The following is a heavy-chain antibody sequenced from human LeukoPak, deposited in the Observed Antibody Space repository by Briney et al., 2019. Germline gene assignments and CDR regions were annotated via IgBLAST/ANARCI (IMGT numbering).Heavy chain of an antibody. CDR3: ARHALLWFGESNWFDP. V-gene: IGHV5-51*01. CDR1: GYSFSTYW. CDR2: IYPGDSET. J-gene: IGHJ5*02. Sequence: GESLKISCKGSGYSFSTYWIGWVRQMPGKGLEWMGIIYPGDSETRYSPSFQGRVTISADKSISTAYLQWSSLKASDTAMYYCARHALLWFGESNWFDPWGQGTLVTVSS. D-gene: IGHD3-10*01.